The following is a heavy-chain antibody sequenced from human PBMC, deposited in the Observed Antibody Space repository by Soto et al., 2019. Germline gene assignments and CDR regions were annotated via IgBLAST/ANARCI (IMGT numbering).Heavy chain of an antibody. J-gene: IGHJ3*02. Sequence: GGSLRLSCAASGFTFDDYAMHWVRQAPGKGLEWVSGISWNSGSIGYADSVKGRFTISRDNAKNSLYLQMNSLRAEDTALYYCAREYYYDSSGYRARDAFDIWGQGTMVTVSS. V-gene: IGHV3-9*01. CDR3: AREYYYDSSGYRARDAFDI. CDR1: GFTFDDYA. D-gene: IGHD3-22*01. CDR2: ISWNSGSI.